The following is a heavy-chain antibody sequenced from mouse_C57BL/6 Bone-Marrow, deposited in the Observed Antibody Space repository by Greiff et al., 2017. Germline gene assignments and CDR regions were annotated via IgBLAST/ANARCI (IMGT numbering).Heavy chain of an antibody. CDR1: GYTFTGYW. Sequence: QVQLQQSGAELMKPGASVKLSCKATGYTFTGYWIEWVKQRPGHGLEWIGEILPGSGSTNYNEKFKGKATFTADTSSNTAYMQLSSLTTEDSAIYYCAREHSSGYVPHYYAMDYWGQGTSVTVSS. CDR3: AREHSSGYVPHYYAMDY. J-gene: IGHJ4*01. CDR2: ILPGSGST. D-gene: IGHD3-2*02. V-gene: IGHV1-9*01.